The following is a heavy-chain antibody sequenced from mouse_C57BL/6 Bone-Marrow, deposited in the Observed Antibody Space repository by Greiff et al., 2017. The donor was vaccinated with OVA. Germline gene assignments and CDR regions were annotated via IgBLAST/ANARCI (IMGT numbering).Heavy chain of an antibody. D-gene: IGHD1-1*01. CDR3: ARHTTVVADY. CDR1: GFTFSDYG. J-gene: IGHJ2*01. CDR2: ISSGSSTI. V-gene: IGHV5-17*01. Sequence: EVNLVESGGGLVKPGGSLKLSCAASGFTFSDYGMHWVRQAPEKGLEWVAYISSGSSTIYYADTVKGRFTISRDNAKNTLFLQMTSLRSEDTAMYYCARHTTVVADYWGQGTTLTVSS.